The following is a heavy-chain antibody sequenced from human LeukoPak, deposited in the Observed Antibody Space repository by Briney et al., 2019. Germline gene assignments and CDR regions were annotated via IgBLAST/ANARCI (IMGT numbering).Heavy chain of an antibody. Sequence: ASVKVSCKASGYIFTSYAMHWVRQAPGQRLEWMGWINAGNGNTKYSQKFQGRVTITRDTSASTAYMELSSLRSEDTAVYYCARGGTSIAALQGWGQGTLVTVSS. CDR2: INAGNGNT. V-gene: IGHV1-3*01. D-gene: IGHD6-6*01. J-gene: IGHJ4*02. CDR3: ARGGTSIAALQG. CDR1: GYIFTSYA.